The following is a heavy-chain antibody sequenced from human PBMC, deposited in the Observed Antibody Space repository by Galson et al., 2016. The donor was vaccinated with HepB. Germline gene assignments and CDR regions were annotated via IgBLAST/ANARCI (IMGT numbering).Heavy chain of an antibody. Sequence: SLRLSCAASGFTFSHYAMHWVRQAPGKGLEWVAVIWYDGSNNYYADSVKGRFTISRDNSKNTLYLQMDSLRAEDTALYYCAREQRDSGHYDELDCWGQGTLVTVSS. CDR1: GFTFSHYA. J-gene: IGHJ4*01. V-gene: IGHV3-33*01. CDR2: IWYDGSNN. CDR3: AREQRDSGHYDELDC. D-gene: IGHD4-17*01.